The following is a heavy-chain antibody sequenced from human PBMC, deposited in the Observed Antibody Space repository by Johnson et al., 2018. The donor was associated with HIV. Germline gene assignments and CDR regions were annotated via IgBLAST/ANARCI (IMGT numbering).Heavy chain of an antibody. D-gene: IGHD6-19*01. CDR1: GFSFTSYT. V-gene: IGHV3-30*04. CDR2: ISYDGNNK. J-gene: IGHJ3*02. CDR3: ARGKDMAGTGAFDI. Sequence: QVQLVESGGGVVPPGRSLRLYCAASGFSFTSYTLHWVRQAPGKGLEWVAVISYDGNNKYYADSVKGRFTISRDNSKTTLYLQMNSLRAGDTAVYFCARGKDMAGTGAFDIWGQGTMVTVSS.